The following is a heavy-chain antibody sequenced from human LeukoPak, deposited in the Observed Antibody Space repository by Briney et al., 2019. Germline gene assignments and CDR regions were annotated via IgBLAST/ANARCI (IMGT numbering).Heavy chain of an antibody. V-gene: IGHV4-38-2*01. CDR1: GYSISSGYY. Sequence: SETLSLTCAVSGYSISSGYYWGWIRQPPEKGLEWIGSTYHSGSTYYNPSLKSRVTISVDTSKNQFSLKLSSVTAADTAVYYCARSPIYDYVWGSYPPPNAFDIWGQGTMVTVSS. CDR2: TYHSGST. J-gene: IGHJ3*02. CDR3: ARSPIYDYVWGSYPPPNAFDI. D-gene: IGHD3-16*02.